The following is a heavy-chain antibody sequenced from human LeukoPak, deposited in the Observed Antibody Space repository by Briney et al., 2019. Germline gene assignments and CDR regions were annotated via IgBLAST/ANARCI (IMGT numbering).Heavy chain of an antibody. Sequence: GGSLRLSCAASGFTFSSYAMHWVRQAPGKGLEWVAVISYDGSNKYYADSVKGRFTISRDNAKNSLYLQMNSLRAEDTAVYYCARGMMGDYYFDYWGQGTLVTVSS. CDR1: GFTFSSYA. V-gene: IGHV3-30*04. J-gene: IGHJ4*02. D-gene: IGHD1-26*01. CDR2: ISYDGSNK. CDR3: ARGMMGDYYFDY.